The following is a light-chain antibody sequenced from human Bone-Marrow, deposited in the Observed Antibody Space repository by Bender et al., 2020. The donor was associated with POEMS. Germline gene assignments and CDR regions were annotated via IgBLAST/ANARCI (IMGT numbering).Light chain of an antibody. Sequence: QSVLTQPPSVSEAPGQRVTISCSGSTSNIGNYAVNWYQHLPGKAPKLLIYYNDLMPSGVSARFSGSKSGTSASLAITGLQAEDEGDYYCQSYDNSLGGWVFGGGTKLTVL. CDR2: YND. V-gene: IGLV1-36*01. J-gene: IGLJ3*02. CDR1: TSNIGNYA. CDR3: QSYDNSLGGWV.